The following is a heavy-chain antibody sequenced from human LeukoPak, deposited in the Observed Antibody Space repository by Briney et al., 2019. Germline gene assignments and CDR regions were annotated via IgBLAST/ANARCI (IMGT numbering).Heavy chain of an antibody. V-gene: IGHV4-59*01. J-gene: IGHJ6*03. D-gene: IGHD3-22*01. CDR1: GGSISSYY. Sequence: SETLSLTCTVPGGSISSYYWSWIRQPPGKGLEWIGYIYYSGSTNYNPSLKSRVTISVDTSKNQFSLKLSSVTAADTAVYYCARADYYDSSGYYYYYYYMDVWGKGTTVTVSS. CDR2: IYYSGST. CDR3: ARADYYDSSGYYYYYYYMDV.